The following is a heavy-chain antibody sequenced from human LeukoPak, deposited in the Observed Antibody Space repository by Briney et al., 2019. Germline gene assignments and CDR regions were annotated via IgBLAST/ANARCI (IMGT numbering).Heavy chain of an antibody. J-gene: IGHJ5*02. D-gene: IGHD2-8*01. CDR1: GFTFSSYV. CDR3: ARGYLYCTNGVCYPKWFDP. V-gene: IGHV3-30*02. Sequence: GGSLRLSCAASGFTFSSYVMHWVRQAPGKGLEWVAFIRYDGSNKYYAASVKGRFTISRDNSKNTLYLQMNGLRPEDTAVYYCARGYLYCTNGVCYPKWFDPWGQGTLVTVSS. CDR2: IRYDGSNK.